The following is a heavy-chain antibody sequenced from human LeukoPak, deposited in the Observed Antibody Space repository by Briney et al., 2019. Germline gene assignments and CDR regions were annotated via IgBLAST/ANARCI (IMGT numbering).Heavy chain of an antibody. CDR3: ARAADYYASGIFY. J-gene: IGHJ4*02. V-gene: IGHV3-33*01. Sequence: GGSLRLSCAASGFTFSTYGIHWVRQAPGKGLEWVAVIWYDGNKKNFADSVKGRFTISRDNAKNTVYLQINSLRAEDTAVYYCARAADYYASGIFYWGQGTLVTVSS. CDR2: IWYDGNKK. CDR1: GFTFSTYG. D-gene: IGHD3-10*01.